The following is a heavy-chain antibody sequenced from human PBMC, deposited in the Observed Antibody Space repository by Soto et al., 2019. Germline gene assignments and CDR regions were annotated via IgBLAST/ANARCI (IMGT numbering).Heavy chain of an antibody. V-gene: IGHV4-59*01. D-gene: IGHD5-12*01. CDR1: AGSISRYY. CDR3: ARRGGGYDGYYYYYYRDV. Sequence: PSETLSLSCTVSAGSISRYYWSWIRPPPGKGLEWIGYIYYSGSTNYNPSLKSRVTMSVGTSKSQLSLNLGSVTAADTAVYYCARRGGGYDGYYYYYYRDVWGKGTTVNLSS. CDR2: IYYSGST. J-gene: IGHJ6*03.